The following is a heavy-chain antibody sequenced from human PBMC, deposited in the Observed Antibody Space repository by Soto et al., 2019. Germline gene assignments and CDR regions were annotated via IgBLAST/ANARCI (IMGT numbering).Heavy chain of an antibody. V-gene: IGHV4-4*02. CDR3: VGQWLAGSGAFDP. CDR2: IHSFGGT. D-gene: IGHD6-19*01. Sequence: QVQLQESGPGLVKPSGTLSLTCAVSGGSVSSDKWWSWVRQPPGKGLEWIGEIHSFGGTNYNPSLKSRATIQLNKPKNQFSVNLTSVTAADTAVYFCVGQWLAGSGAFDPWGQGTLVTVSS. J-gene: IGHJ5*02. CDR1: GGSVSSDKW.